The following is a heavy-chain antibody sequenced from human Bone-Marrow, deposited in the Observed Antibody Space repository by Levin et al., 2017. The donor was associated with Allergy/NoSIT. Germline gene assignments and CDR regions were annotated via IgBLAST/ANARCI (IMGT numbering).Heavy chain of an antibody. V-gene: IGHV3-30*18. D-gene: IGHD3-10*01. CDR3: AKGGDMDV. J-gene: IGHJ6*02. Sequence: GESLKISCAASGFSFSTYGIHWVRQAPGKGLEWVALITSDGSSKVFADSVKGRFTISRDNSKNTLHLQMSSLRPEDTAVYYCAKGGDMDVWGQGTTVTVSS. CDR2: ITSDGSSK. CDR1: GFSFSTYG.